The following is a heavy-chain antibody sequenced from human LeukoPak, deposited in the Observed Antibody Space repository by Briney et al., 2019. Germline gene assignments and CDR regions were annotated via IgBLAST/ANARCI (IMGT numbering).Heavy chain of an antibody. Sequence: GGSLRLSCAASGFTFSSYAMSWVRQAPGKGLEWVSAISGSGGSTYYADSVKGRFTISRDNSKNTLYLQMNSLRAEDTAVYYCARGTHYYNTSGYWDDGGDAFDIWGQGAMVTVSS. V-gene: IGHV3-23*01. CDR1: GFTFSSYA. D-gene: IGHD3-22*01. CDR3: ARGTHYYNTSGYWDDGGDAFDI. J-gene: IGHJ3*02. CDR2: ISGSGGST.